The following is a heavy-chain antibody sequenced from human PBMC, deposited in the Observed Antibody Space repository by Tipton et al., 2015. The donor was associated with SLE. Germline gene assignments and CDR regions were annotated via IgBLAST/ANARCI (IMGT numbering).Heavy chain of an antibody. CDR2: IYTSGST. CDR1: GGSISSGSYY. CDR3: ARVPTHYYVDY. V-gene: IGHV4-61*09. Sequence: TLSLTCTVSGGSISSGSYYWSWIRQPAGKGLEWIGHIYTSGSTNYNPSPKSRVTISVDTSKNQFSLKLSSVTAADTAVYYCARVPTHYYVDYWGQGTLVTVSS. J-gene: IGHJ4*02.